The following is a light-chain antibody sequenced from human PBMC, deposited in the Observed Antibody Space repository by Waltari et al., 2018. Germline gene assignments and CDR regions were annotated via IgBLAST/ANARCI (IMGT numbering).Light chain of an antibody. J-gene: IGKJ1*01. CDR3: QQYNNWPPWT. V-gene: IGKV3D-15*01. CDR2: GAS. Sequence: EIVMTQSPATLSVSPGERATPPCRAPQSVSSNLAWYQQKPGQAPRLLIYGASTRATGIPARFSGSGSGTEFTLTISSLQSEDFAVYYCQQYNNWPPWTFGQGTKVEIK. CDR1: QSVSSN.